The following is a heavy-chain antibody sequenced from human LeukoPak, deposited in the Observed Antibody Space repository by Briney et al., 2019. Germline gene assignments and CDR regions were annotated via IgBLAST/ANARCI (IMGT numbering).Heavy chain of an antibody. CDR3: ARNYDFWSGYFNSVDS. J-gene: IGHJ5*01. CDR1: GFTFSSHT. V-gene: IGHV3-21*01. D-gene: IGHD3-3*01. Sequence: PGGSLRLSCAASGFTFSSHTMSWVRQAPGKGREWVSSISSSSSYIYYADSVKGRFTISRDNAKNSLYLRMNSLRAEDTAVYYCARNYDFWSGYFNSVDSWGQGALVTVSS. CDR2: ISSSSSYI.